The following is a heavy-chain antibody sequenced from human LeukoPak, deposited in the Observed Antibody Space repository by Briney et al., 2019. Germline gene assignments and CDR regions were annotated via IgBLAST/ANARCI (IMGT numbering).Heavy chain of an antibody. J-gene: IGHJ4*02. V-gene: IGHV3-23*01. CDR2: ISGSGGST. CDR1: GFTFSSYG. CDR3: AKDTILSGYFDY. Sequence: GRSLRLSCAASGFTFSSYGMHWVRQAPGKGLEWVSAISGSGGSTYYADSVKGRFTISRDNSKNTLYLQMNSLRAEDTAVYYCAKDTILSGYFDYWGQGTLVTVSS. D-gene: IGHD3-3*01.